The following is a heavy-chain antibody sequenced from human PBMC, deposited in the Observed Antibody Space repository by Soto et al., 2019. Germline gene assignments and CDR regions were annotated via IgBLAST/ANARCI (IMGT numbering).Heavy chain of an antibody. CDR1: GRTSSSYI. CDR2: IIPVFAAV. Sequence: ASVKVSCKASGRTSSSYIINWVRQATGQGLEWMGGIIPVFAAVKYAQKFQGRVSITADESTSTAFMELSSLRSGDTAIYFCARPFKKCSGYSWRAPAFYYYGMDVWGQGTTVTVSS. CDR3: ARPFKKCSGYSWRAPAFYYYGMDV. J-gene: IGHJ6*02. V-gene: IGHV1-69*13. D-gene: IGHD2-15*01.